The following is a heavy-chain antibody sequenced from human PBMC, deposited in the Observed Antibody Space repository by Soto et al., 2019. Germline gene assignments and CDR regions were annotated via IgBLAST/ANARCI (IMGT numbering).Heavy chain of an antibody. V-gene: IGHV1-46*03. CDR1: GYTFTSYY. CDR2: INPSGGST. J-gene: IGHJ6*03. CDR3: ARDYDFWSGYSPAQYYYYYMDV. D-gene: IGHD3-3*01. Sequence: ASVKVSCKASGYTFTSYYMHWVRQAPGQGLEWMGIINPSGGSTSYAQKFQGRVTMTRDTSTSTVYMELSSLRSEDTAVYYCARDYDFWSGYSPAQYYYYYMDVWGKGTTVTV.